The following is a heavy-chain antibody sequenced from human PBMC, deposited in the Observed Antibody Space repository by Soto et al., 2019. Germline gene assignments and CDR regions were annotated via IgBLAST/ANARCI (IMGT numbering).Heavy chain of an antibody. D-gene: IGHD6-13*01. CDR3: AHSSTAADGTATNYYYGMDV. V-gene: IGHV2-5*01. J-gene: IGHJ6*02. CDR1: GFSLSTSGVG. Sequence: QITLKESGPTLVKPTQTLTLTCTFSGFSLSTSGVGVGWIRQPPGKALEWLALIYWNDDKRYSPSLKRRLTITKDTPKNQVVLTMTNMDPVDTATYYCAHSSTAADGTATNYYYGMDVWGQGTTVTVSS. CDR2: IYWNDDK.